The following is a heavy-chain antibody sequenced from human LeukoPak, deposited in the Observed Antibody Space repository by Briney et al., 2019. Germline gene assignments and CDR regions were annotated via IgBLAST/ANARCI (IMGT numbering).Heavy chain of an antibody. D-gene: IGHD6-6*01. CDR3: AREGGIAARPMDY. V-gene: IGHV1-46*01. CDR1: GYTFTSYY. CDR2: ITPSGGST. Sequence: ASVKVSCKASGYTFTSYYIHWVRQAPGQGLEWMGIITPSGGSTSYAQKFQGRVTMTRDTSTSTVYTELSRLRSEDTAVYYCAREGGIAARPMDYWGQGTLVTVSS. J-gene: IGHJ4*02.